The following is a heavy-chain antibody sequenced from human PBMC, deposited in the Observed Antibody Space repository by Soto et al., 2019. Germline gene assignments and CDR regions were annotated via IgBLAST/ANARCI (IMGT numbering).Heavy chain of an antibody. CDR1: GYTFTGYY. Sequence: QVQLVQSGAEVKKPGASVKVSCKASGYTFTGYYMHWVRQAPGQGLEWMGWINPNSGGTNYAQKFQGWVTMTRDTSISTAYMELSRMRSDDTAVYYCARDGSRLYYDFWSGYTKGYGMDVWGQGTTVTVSS. CDR2: INPNSGGT. V-gene: IGHV1-2*04. D-gene: IGHD3-3*01. J-gene: IGHJ6*02. CDR3: ARDGSRLYYDFWSGYTKGYGMDV.